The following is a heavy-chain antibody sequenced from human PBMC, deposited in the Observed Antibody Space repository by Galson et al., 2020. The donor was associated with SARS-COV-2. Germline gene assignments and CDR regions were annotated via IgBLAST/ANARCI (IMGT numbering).Heavy chain of an antibody. Sequence: GESLKISCAASGFTFSSYAMHWVRQAPGKGLEWVAVISYDGSNKYYADSVKGRFTISRDNSKNTLYLQMNSLRAEDTAVYYCASESSMMGIWGQGTMVTVSS. D-gene: IGHD3-16*01. CDR3: ASESSMMGI. J-gene: IGHJ3*02. V-gene: IGHV3-30*04. CDR2: ISYDGSNK. CDR1: GFTFSSYA.